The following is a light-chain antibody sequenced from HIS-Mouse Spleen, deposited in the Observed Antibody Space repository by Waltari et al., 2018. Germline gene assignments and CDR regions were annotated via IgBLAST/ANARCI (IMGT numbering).Light chain of an antibody. CDR2: EVS. CDR1: SSDVGGYNY. CDR3: SSYAGSNNVV. Sequence: QSALTQPPSASGSPGQSVTISCTGTSSDVGGYNYVSWYQPHPGKAPKLMIYEVSKRPAGVPDGFSGSKSGNTASRTVSGLQAEDEADYYCSSYAGSNNVVFGGGTKLTVL. V-gene: IGLV2-8*01. J-gene: IGLJ2*01.